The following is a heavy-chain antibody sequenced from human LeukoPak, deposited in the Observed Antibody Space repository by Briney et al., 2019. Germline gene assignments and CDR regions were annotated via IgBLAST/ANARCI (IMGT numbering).Heavy chain of an antibody. Sequence: GASVKVSCKASGYTFTGYYMHWVRQAPGQGLEWMGWINPNSGGTNYAQKFQGRVTMTRDTSISTAYMELSRLRSDDTAVYYCARLAGYCSSTSCYTGGGYWGQGTLVTVSS. V-gene: IGHV1-2*02. CDR3: ARLAGYCSSTSCYTGGGY. CDR1: GYTFTGYY. D-gene: IGHD2-2*02. J-gene: IGHJ4*02. CDR2: INPNSGGT.